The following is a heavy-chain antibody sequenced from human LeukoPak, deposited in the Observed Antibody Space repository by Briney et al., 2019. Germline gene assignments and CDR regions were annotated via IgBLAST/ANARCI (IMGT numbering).Heavy chain of an antibody. Sequence: GGSLRLSCAASGFTFSNAWMSWVRQAPGKGLEWVGRIKSKTDGGTTDYAAPVKGRFTISRDDSKNTLYLQMNSLKTEDTAVYYCARDWLLEPYFGDYWGQGTLVTVSS. CDR2: IKSKTDGGTT. CDR3: ARDWLLEPYFGDY. V-gene: IGHV3-15*01. D-gene: IGHD2-15*01. J-gene: IGHJ4*02. CDR1: GFTFSNAW.